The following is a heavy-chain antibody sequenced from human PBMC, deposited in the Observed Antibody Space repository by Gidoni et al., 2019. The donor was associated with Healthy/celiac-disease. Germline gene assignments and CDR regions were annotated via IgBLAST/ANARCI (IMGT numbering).Heavy chain of an antibody. Sequence: QVQLQQWGAGLLKPSETLSLTCAVYGGSFSGYYWSWIRQPPGKGLEWIGEINHSGSTNYNPSLKSRVTISVDTSKNQFSLKLSSVTAADTAVYYCARGPRYSSWYFPVESYYFDYWGQGTLVTVSS. CDR2: INHSGST. J-gene: IGHJ4*02. CDR3: ARGPRYSSWYFPVESYYFDY. D-gene: IGHD6-13*01. V-gene: IGHV4-34*01. CDR1: GGSFSGYY.